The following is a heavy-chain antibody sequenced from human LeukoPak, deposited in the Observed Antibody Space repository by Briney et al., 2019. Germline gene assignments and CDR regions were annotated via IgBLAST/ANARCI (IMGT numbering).Heavy chain of an antibody. CDR1: GGSISSGDYY. V-gene: IGHV4-30-4*08. CDR2: IYYSGST. CDR3: ARWASQIGVSSSSGDYYYYYMDV. J-gene: IGHJ6*03. D-gene: IGHD6-6*01. Sequence: PSETLSLTCTVSGGSISSGDYYWSWIRQPPGKGLEWIGYIYYSGSTYYNPSLKSRVTISVDTSKNQFSLKLSSVTAADTAVYYCARWASQIGVSSSSGDYYYYYMDVWGKGTTVTVSS.